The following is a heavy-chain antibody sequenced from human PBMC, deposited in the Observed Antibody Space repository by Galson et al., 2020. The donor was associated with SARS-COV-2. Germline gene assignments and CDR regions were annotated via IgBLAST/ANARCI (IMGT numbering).Heavy chain of an antibody. CDR3: ARDHVGGYSYIFDY. V-gene: IGHV3-30-3*01. D-gene: IGHD5-18*01. CDR1: GFTFSSYA. J-gene: IGHJ4*02. Sequence: GGSLRLSCAASGFTFSSYAMHWVRQAPGKGLEWVAVISYDGSNKYYADSVKGRFTISRDNSKNTLYLQMNSLRAEDTAVYYCARDHVGGYSYIFDYWGQGTLVTVAS. CDR2: ISYDGSNK.